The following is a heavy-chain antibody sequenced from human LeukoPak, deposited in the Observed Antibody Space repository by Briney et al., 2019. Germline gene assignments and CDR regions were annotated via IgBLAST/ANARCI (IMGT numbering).Heavy chain of an antibody. D-gene: IGHD6-19*01. CDR3: ASTYSSGWYPFDY. J-gene: IGHJ4*02. CDR1: GFTFSSYR. CDR2: IKQDGSEK. V-gene: IGHV3-7*01. Sequence: GGSLRLTCAASGFTFSSYRMSWVRQAPGKGLEWVANIKQDGSEKYYVDSVKGRFTISRDNAKNSLYLQMNSLRAEDTAVYYCASTYSSGWYPFDYWGQGTLVTVSS.